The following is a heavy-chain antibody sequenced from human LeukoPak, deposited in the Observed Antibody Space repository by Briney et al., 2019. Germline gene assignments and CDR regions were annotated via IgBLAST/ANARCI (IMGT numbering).Heavy chain of an antibody. D-gene: IGHD1-26*01. CDR3: VRGGVGPTVGLHL. CDR1: GYVFSVYC. J-gene: IGHJ3*01. V-gene: IGHV1-2*02. Sequence: ASVKVSCKTSGYVFSVYCLYWVRQAPGQGLEWMGWLNPNSGGTNSAQKFQGRVTMTRDTSISTAYMELSTLRSDDTAIYYCVRGGVGPTVGLHLWGQGTMVTVSP. CDR2: LNPNSGGT.